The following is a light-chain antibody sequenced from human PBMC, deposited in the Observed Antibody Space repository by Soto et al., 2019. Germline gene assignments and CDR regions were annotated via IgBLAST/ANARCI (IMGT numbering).Light chain of an antibody. V-gene: IGLV2-11*01. CDR2: DVS. CDR1: SSDVGGYNL. Sequence: QSALTQPRSVSGSPGQSVTISCTGTSSDVGGYNLVSWYQQHPGKAPKFMIYDVSKRPSGVPDRFSGSKSGNTASLTISGLQAEDEADYYCYSYAGSYTFYVFGTGTKVTVL. CDR3: YSYAGSYTFYV. J-gene: IGLJ1*01.